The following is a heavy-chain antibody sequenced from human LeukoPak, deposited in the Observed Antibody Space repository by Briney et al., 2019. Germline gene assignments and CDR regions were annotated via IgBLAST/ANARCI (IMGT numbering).Heavy chain of an antibody. Sequence: PGGSLRLSCAASGFTFSSYSMNWVRQAPGKGLEWVSAISGSGGSTYYADSVKGRFTISRDNSKNTLYLQMNSLRAEDTAVYYCAKGGAGELWSIPGPDYWGQGTLVTVSS. CDR2: ISGSGGST. D-gene: IGHD5-18*01. V-gene: IGHV3-23*01. CDR3: AKGGAGELWSIPGPDY. CDR1: GFTFSSYS. J-gene: IGHJ4*02.